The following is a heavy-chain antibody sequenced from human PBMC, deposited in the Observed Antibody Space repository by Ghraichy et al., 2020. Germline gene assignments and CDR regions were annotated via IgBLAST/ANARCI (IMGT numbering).Heavy chain of an antibody. CDR1: GFTFSTYV. J-gene: IGHJ4*02. D-gene: IGHD2-8*01. Sequence: LSLTCAASGFTFSTYVLTWVRQAPGKGLEWVATISDDGRTTNYADSVQGRFTISRDNSKNTLYLQMSSLRAEDTALYYCAKARGGYCTNAACYRTFDSWGQGTLVTVSS. CDR2: ISDDGRTT. V-gene: IGHV3-23*01. CDR3: AKARGGYCTNAACYRTFDS.